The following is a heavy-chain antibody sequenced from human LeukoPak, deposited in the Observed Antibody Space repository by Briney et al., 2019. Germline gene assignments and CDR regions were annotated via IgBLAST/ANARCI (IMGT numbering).Heavy chain of an antibody. CDR2: IYYSGST. Sequence: PSQTLSLTCTVSGDSISGGDYYWSWIRQPPGKGLEWIGHIYYSGSTSYNPSLQSRVTISVDTSKNQFSLKLTSVTAADTAVHYWPRGGGGGSGSPPPNWFDPWGQGTLVTVSS. V-gene: IGHV4-30-4*01. CDR3: PRGGGGGSGSPPPNWFDP. D-gene: IGHD3-10*01. CDR1: GDSISGGDYY. J-gene: IGHJ5*02.